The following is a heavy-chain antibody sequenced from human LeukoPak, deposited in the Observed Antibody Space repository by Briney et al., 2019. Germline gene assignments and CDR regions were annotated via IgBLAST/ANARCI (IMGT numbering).Heavy chain of an antibody. CDR1: GFTFSSYE. V-gene: IGHV3-23*01. J-gene: IGHJ4*02. CDR3: AKSFLYCSGGSCYRWLNYFDY. D-gene: IGHD2-15*01. CDR2: ISGSGGST. Sequence: GGSLRLSCAASGFTFSSYEMNWVRQAPGKGLEWVSAISGSGGSTYYADSVKGRFTISRDNSKNTLYLQMNSLRAEDTAVYYCAKSFLYCSGGSCYRWLNYFDYWGQGTLVTVSS.